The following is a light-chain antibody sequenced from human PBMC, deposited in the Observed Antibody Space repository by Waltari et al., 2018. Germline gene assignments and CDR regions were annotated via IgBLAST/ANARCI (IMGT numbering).Light chain of an antibody. CDR2: WAS. J-gene: IGKJ4*01. Sequence: DIVMTQSPDSLAVSLGERATLNCKSSQSVLSSLNNKNYLAWFQQKPGHPPKLIINWASTRQAGVPDRFSGSGSETDFTLAISGLQGEDVAVYYCQQYYTAPLTFGGGTMVEIK. V-gene: IGKV4-1*01. CDR3: QQYYTAPLT. CDR1: QSVLSSLNNKNY.